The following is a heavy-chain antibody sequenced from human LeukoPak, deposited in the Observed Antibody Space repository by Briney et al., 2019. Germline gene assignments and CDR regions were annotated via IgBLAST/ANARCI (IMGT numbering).Heavy chain of an antibody. D-gene: IGHD3-22*01. CDR2: ISAYNGNT. CDR1: GYTFTSYG. J-gene: IGHJ3*02. Sequence: ASVKVSCKASGYTFTSYGIRWVRQAPGQGLEWMGWISAYNGNTNYAQKLQGRVTMTTDTSTSTAYMELRSLRSDDTAVYYCARTSYYYDSSEGGDAFDIWGQGTMVTVSS. CDR3: ARTSYYYDSSEGGDAFDI. V-gene: IGHV1-18*01.